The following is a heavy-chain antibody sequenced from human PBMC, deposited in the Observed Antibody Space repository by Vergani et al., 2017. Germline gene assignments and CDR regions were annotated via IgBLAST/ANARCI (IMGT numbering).Heavy chain of an antibody. D-gene: IGHD1-14*01. CDR2: TWYDGNNK. CDR1: GFTFNQSG. CDR3: ARDLRLLYNRFDP. V-gene: IGHV3-33*01. J-gene: IGHJ5*02. Sequence: QVQLVESGGGVVQPGRSLRLSCAASGFTFNQSGMHWVRQAPGKGLEWVAVTWYDGNNKQYADSVKGRFTISRDNSKSTMYLQMNSLRDEDTGVYYCARDLRLLYNRFDPWGQGTLVNVSS.